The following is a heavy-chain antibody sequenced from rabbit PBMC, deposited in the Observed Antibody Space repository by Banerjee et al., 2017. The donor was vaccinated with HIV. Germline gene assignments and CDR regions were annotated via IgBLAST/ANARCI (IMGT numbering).Heavy chain of an antibody. Sequence: QEQLEESGGGLVKPEGSLTLTCTASGFSFSSGYWMCWVRQAPGKGLEWIGCINTGSGSAYYASWAKGRFTISKTSSTTVTLQMTSLTAADTATYFCARALGYTYGYAGYAYATYFNLWGQGTLVTVS. J-gene: IGHJ4*01. V-gene: IGHV1S45*01. D-gene: IGHD6-1*01. CDR1: GFSFSSGYW. CDR2: INTGSGSA. CDR3: ARALGYTYGYAGYAYATYFNL.